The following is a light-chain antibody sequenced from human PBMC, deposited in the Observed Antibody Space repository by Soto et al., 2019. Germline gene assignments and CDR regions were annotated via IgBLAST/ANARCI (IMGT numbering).Light chain of an antibody. J-gene: IGKJ4*01. CDR1: QSISRSD. Sequence: EIVLTQSPGTVSLPPGESATLSCRASQSISRSDLAWYQHRPGQSPRLLIYATSSRATGIPDRFTGGGAGTGFTLTISRLEPEDSAVYYCQQYGSSPTFGGGTKVEIK. V-gene: IGKV3-20*01. CDR2: ATS. CDR3: QQYGSSPT.